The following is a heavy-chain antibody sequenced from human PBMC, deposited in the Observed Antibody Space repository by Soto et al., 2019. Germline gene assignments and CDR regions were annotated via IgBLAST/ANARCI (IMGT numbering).Heavy chain of an antibody. V-gene: IGHV3-74*01. D-gene: IGHD2-2*01. CDR3: VRGKVDAGFDY. CDR2: IKSDGSGT. J-gene: IGHJ4*02. Sequence: PRGTRILSCVASGLTFSIYYMHAVRQAPGKGPVWVPRIKSDGSGTYYADSVQGLLTIATDNAKNTLYLQMPSLRVEDRAIYYCVRGKVDAGFDYWGQGA. CDR1: GLTFSIYY.